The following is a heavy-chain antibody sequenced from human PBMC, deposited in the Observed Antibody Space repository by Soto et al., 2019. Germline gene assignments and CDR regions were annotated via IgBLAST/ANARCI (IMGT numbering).Heavy chain of an antibody. CDR2: ISSSSSYI. D-gene: IGHD3-10*01. V-gene: IGHV3-21*01. CDR1: GFPFSIYS. Sequence: PGGSLRLSCAASGFPFSIYSMNWVRQSPGKGLEWVSSISSSSSYIYYADSVKGRFTISRDNAKNSLYLQMNSLRAEDTAVYYCARVGRGFRGVGRHDYWGQGTLVTVSS. CDR3: ARVGRGFRGVGRHDY. J-gene: IGHJ4*02.